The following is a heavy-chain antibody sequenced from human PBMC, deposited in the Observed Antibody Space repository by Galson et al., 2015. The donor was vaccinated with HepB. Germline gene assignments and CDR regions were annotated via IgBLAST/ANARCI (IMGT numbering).Heavy chain of an antibody. CDR1: GYSFTSYW. CDR2: IDPSDSYT. Sequence: QSGAEVKKPGESLRISCKGSGYSFTSYWISWVRQMPGKGLEWMGRIDPSDSYTNYSPSFQGHVTISADKSISTTYLQWSSLKASDTAMYYCARHDYGGSSWSGFDYWGQGTLVTVSS. D-gene: IGHD6-13*01. CDR3: ARHDYGGSSWSGFDY. V-gene: IGHV5-10-1*01. J-gene: IGHJ4*02.